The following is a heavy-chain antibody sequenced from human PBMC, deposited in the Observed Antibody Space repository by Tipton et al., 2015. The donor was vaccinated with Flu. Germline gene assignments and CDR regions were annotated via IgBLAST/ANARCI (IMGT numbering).Heavy chain of an antibody. Sequence: GLVKPSETLSLTCTVSGGSISSSSYYWGWIRQPPGKGLEWIGSIYYSGSTYYNPSLKSRVTISVDTSKNQFSLKLSSVTAADTAVYYCARGEAAAGIDYWGQGTLVTVSS. CDR1: GGSISSSSYY. D-gene: IGHD6-13*01. CDR3: ARGEAAAGIDY. V-gene: IGHV4-39*07. CDR2: IYYSGST. J-gene: IGHJ4*02.